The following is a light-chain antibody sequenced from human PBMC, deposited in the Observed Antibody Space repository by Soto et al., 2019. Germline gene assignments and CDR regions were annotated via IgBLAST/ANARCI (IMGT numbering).Light chain of an antibody. CDR2: GAS. J-gene: IGKJ1*01. Sequence: DILMAQSPATMSVSPVEGATLSCRAIQSVSSNLAWYQKKPAQAPRLLXYGASTRATGIPARFRGSGSGTEFTLTLSSLQSEDFAAYYCQWYNNWPPGTFGQGTKVDIK. CDR3: QWYNNWPPGT. CDR1: QSVSSN. V-gene: IGKV3-15*01.